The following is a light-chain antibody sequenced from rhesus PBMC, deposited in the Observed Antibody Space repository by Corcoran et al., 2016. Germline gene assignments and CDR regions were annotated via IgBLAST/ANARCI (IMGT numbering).Light chain of an antibody. CDR2: GVS. J-gene: IGLJ1*01. CDR3: CSYTSSSTYI. CDR1: SSDVGFYNY. V-gene: IGLV2S7*01. Sequence: QSAPTQPPSVSGSPGQSVTISCTGASSDVGFYNYVSWYQHHPGKAPKILISGVSNRPSGVSDRFSGSKSGNTASLTISGLQAEDEADYYCCSYTSSSTYIFGSGPRLTVL.